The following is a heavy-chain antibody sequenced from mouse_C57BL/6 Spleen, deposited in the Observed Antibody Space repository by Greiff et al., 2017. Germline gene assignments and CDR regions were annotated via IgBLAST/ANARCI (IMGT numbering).Heavy chain of an antibody. J-gene: IGHJ1*03. Sequence: VKVVESGPGLVQPSQSLSITCTVSGFSLTSYGVHWVRQSPGKGLEWLGVIWRGGSTDYNAAFMSRLSITKDNSKSQVFFKMNSLQADDTAIYYCAKPYDYDWYFDVWGTGTTVTVSS. CDR3: AKPYDYDWYFDV. V-gene: IGHV2-5*01. D-gene: IGHD2-4*01. CDR2: IWRGGST. CDR1: GFSLTSYG.